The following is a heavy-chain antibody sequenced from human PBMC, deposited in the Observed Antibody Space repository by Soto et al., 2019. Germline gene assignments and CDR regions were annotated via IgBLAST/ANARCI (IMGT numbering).Heavy chain of an antibody. Sequence: GGSLRLSCAASGFTFSSYAMSWVRQAPGKGLEWVSAISGSGGSTYYADSVKGRFTISRDNSKNTLYLQMNSLKAEDTAVYYCAKDHCGGGSCYSGLFEYWGQETLVNASS. J-gene: IGHJ4*02. CDR3: AKDHCGGGSCYSGLFEY. D-gene: IGHD2-15*01. V-gene: IGHV3-23*01. CDR1: GFTFSSYA. CDR2: ISGSGGST.